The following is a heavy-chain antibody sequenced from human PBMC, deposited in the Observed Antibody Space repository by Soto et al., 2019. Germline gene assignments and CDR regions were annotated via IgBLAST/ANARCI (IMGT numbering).Heavy chain of an antibody. J-gene: IGHJ1*01. D-gene: IGHD3-22*01. CDR2: IYYSGST. Sequence: SETLSLTCTVSGGSISSGDYYWSWIRQPPGKGLEWIGYIYYSGSTYYNPSLKSRVTISVDTSKNRFSLKLSSVTAADTAVYYCARDHYYDSSGYRVWGQGTLVTVSS. CDR3: ARDHYYDSSGYRV. CDR1: GGSISSGDYY. V-gene: IGHV4-30-4*01.